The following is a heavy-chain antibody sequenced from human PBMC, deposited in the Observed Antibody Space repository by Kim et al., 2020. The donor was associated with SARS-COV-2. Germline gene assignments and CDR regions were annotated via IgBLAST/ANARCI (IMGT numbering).Heavy chain of an antibody. D-gene: IGHD3-10*01. J-gene: IGHJ1*01. CDR1: GGSFSGYY. Sequence: SETLSLTCAVYGGSFSGYYWSWIRQPPGKGLEWIGEINHSGSTNYNPSLKSRVTISVDTSKNQFSLKLSSVTAADTAVYYCASRDERITMVRGKYFQHWGQGTLVTVSS. CDR2: INHSGST. CDR3: ASRDERITMVRGKYFQH. V-gene: IGHV4-34*01.